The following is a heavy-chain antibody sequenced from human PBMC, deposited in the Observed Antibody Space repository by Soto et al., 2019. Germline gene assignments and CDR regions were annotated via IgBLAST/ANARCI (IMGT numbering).Heavy chain of an antibody. CDR2: MNPYNGNT. CDR3: ARGPGDLGYFDY. J-gene: IGHJ4*02. V-gene: IGHV1-8*01. Sequence: QVQLVQSGAEVKKPGASVKVSCRASGYTFTSYEINWVRQAPGQGLEWMGWMNPYNGNTAYAQNFQVRVTMTRNTSISTAYMELSSLRSEDTAVYYCARGPGDLGYFDYWGQGALVTVSS. CDR1: GYTFTSYE. D-gene: IGHD3-10*01.